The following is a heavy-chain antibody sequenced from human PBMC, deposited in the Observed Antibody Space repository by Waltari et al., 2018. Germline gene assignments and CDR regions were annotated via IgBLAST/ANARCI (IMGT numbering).Heavy chain of an antibody. Sequence: QVQLVQSGAEVKKPGASVKVSCKVSGYTLTELSMHWVRQAPGKGLEWRGGFDPEDGETIYAQKFQGRVTMTEDTSTDTAYMELSSLRSEDTAVYYCATDTRNCSSTSCYSYWFDPWGQGTLVTVSS. CDR3: ATDTRNCSSTSCYSYWFDP. V-gene: IGHV1-24*01. J-gene: IGHJ5*02. D-gene: IGHD2-2*01. CDR2: FDPEDGET. CDR1: GYTLTELS.